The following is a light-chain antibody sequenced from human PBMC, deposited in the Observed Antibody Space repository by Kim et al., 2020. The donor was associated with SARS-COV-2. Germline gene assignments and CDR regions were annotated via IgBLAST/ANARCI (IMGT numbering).Light chain of an antibody. CDR1: KLGDKY. Sequence: SLGQTATIICSGDKLGDKYVSWYQQKPGRSPVLVIYADHKRPSRIPERFSGSNAGNTATLTISATLALDEADYYCQVWDNTTYVVFGGGTKLTVL. J-gene: IGLJ2*01. CDR3: QVWDNTTYVV. CDR2: ADH. V-gene: IGLV3-1*01.